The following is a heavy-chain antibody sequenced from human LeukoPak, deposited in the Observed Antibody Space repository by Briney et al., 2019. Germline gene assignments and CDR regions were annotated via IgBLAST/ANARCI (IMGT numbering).Heavy chain of an antibody. V-gene: IGHV4-39*07. CDR3: ARFSSSLYGPQDY. J-gene: IGHJ4*02. CDR1: GGSISSSGHY. D-gene: IGHD6-6*01. Sequence: KPSETLSLTCTVSGGSISSSGHYWGWIRQPPGKGLEWIGSISSSGSTYYNPSLKSRVTMSVDTSKNQFSLKLSSVTAADTAVYYCARFSSSLYGPQDYWGQGTLVTVSS. CDR2: ISSSGST.